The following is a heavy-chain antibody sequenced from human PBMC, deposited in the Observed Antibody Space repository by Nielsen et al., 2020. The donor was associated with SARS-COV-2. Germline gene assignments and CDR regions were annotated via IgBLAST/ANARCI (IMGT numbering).Heavy chain of an antibody. CDR3: ARDYYDSSGDLYYFDY. CDR2: IYYSGST. D-gene: IGHD3-22*01. J-gene: IGHJ4*02. Sequence: SETLSLTCTVSGGSISSGGYYWSWIRHHPGKGLEWIGYIYYSGSTYYNPSLKSRVTISVDTSKNQFSLKLSSVTAADTAVYYCARDYYDSSGDLYYFDYWGQGTLVTVSS. V-gene: IGHV4-31*03. CDR1: GGSISSGGYY.